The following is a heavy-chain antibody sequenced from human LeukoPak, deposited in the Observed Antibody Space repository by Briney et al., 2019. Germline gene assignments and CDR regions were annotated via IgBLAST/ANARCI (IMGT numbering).Heavy chain of an antibody. CDR3: ARGRGYVWGSYRYRLSFAY. D-gene: IGHD3-16*02. V-gene: IGHV4-34*01. Sequence: SETLSLTCAVYGGSFSGYYWSWIRQPPGKGLEWIGEINHSGSTNYNPSLKSRVTISVDTSKNQFSLKLSSVTAADTAVYYCARGRGYVWGSYRYRLSFAYWGQGTLVTVSS. CDR2: INHSGST. J-gene: IGHJ4*02. CDR1: GGSFSGYY.